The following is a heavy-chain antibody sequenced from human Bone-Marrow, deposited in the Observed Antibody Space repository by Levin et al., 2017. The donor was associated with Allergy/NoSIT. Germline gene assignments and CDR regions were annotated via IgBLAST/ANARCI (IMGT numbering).Heavy chain of an antibody. CDR3: SKSLGGGNSAAGFDH. D-gene: IGHD4-23*01. CDR1: GFNFRSYG. J-gene: IGHJ4*02. Sequence: GGSLRLSCEVSGFNFRSYGMQWVRQAPGKGLEWVAAIWYDGSTKYYGDSVKGPFTISRDNSKNTLYLQMDSLRVGDTAVYFCSKSLGGGNSAAGFDHWGQGTLVTVSS. V-gene: IGHV3-33*06. CDR2: IWYDGSTK.